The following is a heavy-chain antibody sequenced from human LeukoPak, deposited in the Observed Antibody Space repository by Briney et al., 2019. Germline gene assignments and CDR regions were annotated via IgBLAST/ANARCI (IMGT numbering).Heavy chain of an antibody. J-gene: IGHJ4*02. V-gene: IGHV3-43*01. CDR2: ISWDGGST. CDR1: GFTFDDYT. CDR3: AKGMEYSNYPFDY. Sequence: GGSLRLSCAASGFTFDDYTMHWVRQAPGKGLEWVSLISWDGGSTYYADSVKGRFTISRDNSKNSLYLQMNSLRTEDTALYYCAKGMEYSNYPFDYWGQGTLSPSPQ. D-gene: IGHD4-11*01.